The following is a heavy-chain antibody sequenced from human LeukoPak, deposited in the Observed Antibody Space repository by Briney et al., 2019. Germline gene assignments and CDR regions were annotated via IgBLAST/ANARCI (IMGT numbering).Heavy chain of an antibody. CDR3: ARGYCSSTSCYYDAFDI. V-gene: IGHV4-59*01. Sequence: SETLSLTCTVSGGSISSSYWSWIRQPPGKGLEWIGYIYYSGSTNYNPSLKSRLTISVDTSKNQSSLKLTSVTAADTAVYYCARGYCSSTSCYYDAFDIWGQGTMVTVSS. CDR2: IYYSGST. D-gene: IGHD2-2*01. CDR1: GGSISSSY. J-gene: IGHJ3*02.